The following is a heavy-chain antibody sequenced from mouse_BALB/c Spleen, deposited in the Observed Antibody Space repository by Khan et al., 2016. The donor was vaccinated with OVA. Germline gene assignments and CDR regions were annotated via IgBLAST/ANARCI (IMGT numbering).Heavy chain of an antibody. Sequence: EVQLQESGGGLVQPKGSLKLSCAASGFTFNTYAMNWVRQAPGKGLEWVARIRSKTNNYATYYADSVKDRFTISRDDSQSLLYLHMNNLKTEDTASYDCVRHKNYDGEDAMDYWGQGTSVTVSS. CDR1: GFTFNTYA. CDR3: VRHKNYDGEDAMDY. CDR2: IRSKTNNYAT. D-gene: IGHD1-1*01. V-gene: IGHV10-1*02. J-gene: IGHJ4*01.